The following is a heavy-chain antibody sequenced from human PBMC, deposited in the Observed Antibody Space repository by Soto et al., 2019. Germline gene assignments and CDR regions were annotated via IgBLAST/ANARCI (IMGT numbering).Heavy chain of an antibody. V-gene: IGHV4-31*03. CDR3: ARSQSSGYSSSIDY. D-gene: IGHD3-22*01. CDR2: IYYSGST. J-gene: IGHJ4*02. CDR1: GGSISSGGYY. Sequence: PSETLSLTCTVSGGSISSGGYYWSWIRQHPGKGLEWIGYIYYSGSTYYNPSLKSRVTISVDTSKNQFSLKLSSVTAADTAVYYCARSQSSGYSSSIDYWGQGTLVTVSS.